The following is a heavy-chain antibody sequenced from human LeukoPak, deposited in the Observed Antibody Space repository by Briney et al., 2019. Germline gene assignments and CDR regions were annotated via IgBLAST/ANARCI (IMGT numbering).Heavy chain of an antibody. CDR2: IYYSGST. Sequence: SETLSLTCTVSGGSISDYYWNWIRQPPGKGLECIGYIYYSGSTTYNPSFKSRVTMSVDTAKNQFSLKLRSVTAADTAVYYCARGDFCSKSNCYLRPMDVWGKGTTVTVSS. CDR3: ARGDFCSKSNCYLRPMDV. D-gene: IGHD3-3*01. J-gene: IGHJ6*03. CDR1: GGSISDYY. V-gene: IGHV4-59*01.